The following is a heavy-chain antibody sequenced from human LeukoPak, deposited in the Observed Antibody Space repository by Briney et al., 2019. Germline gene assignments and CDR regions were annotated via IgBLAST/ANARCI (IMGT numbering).Heavy chain of an antibody. CDR2: IIPIFGTA. J-gene: IGHJ6*03. CDR3: AREPIRYNYYYYYMDV. D-gene: IGHD5-24*01. Sequence: GSSVKVSCKASGGTFSSYAISWVRQAPGQGLEWMGGIIPIFGTANYAQKFQGRVTITADKSTSTAYMELSSLRSEDTAVYYCAREPIRYNYYYYYMDVWGKGTTVTVSS. V-gene: IGHV1-69*06. CDR1: GGTFSSYA.